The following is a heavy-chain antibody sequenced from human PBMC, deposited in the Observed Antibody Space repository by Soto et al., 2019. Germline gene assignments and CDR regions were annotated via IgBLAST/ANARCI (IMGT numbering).Heavy chain of an antibody. J-gene: IGHJ4*02. V-gene: IGHV3-30*18. D-gene: IGHD4-17*01. CDR3: AKHSSGDYDSLWDYFDY. CDR2: ISYDGSNK. CDR1: GFTFSSYG. Sequence: PGGSLRLSCAASGFTFSSYGMHWVRQAPGKGLEWVAVISYDGSNKYYADSVKGRFTISRDNSKNTLYLQMNSLRAEDTAVYHCAKHSSGDYDSLWDYFDYWGQGTLVTVSS.